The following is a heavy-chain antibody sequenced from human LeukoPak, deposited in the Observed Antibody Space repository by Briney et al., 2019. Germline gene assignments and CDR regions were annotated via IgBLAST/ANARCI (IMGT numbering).Heavy chain of an antibody. CDR3: ARDKDYYFDY. CDR1: GYTFTGYY. Sequence: ASVKVSCKASGYTFTGYYMHWVRQVPGQGLEWMGWTNPNSGATNYAQKFPGRVTMTRDTSISTAYMELSRLRSEDTAMYYCARDKDYYFDYWGQGTLVTVSS. J-gene: IGHJ4*02. CDR2: TNPNSGAT. V-gene: IGHV1-2*02.